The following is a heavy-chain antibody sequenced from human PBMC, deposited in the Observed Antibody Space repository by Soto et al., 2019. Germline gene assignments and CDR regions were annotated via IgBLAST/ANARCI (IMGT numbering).Heavy chain of an antibody. CDR2: ISSSSSYI. J-gene: IGHJ4*02. Sequence: EVQLVESGGGLVKPGGSLRLSCAASGFTFSSYSMNWVRQAPGKGLEWVSSISSSSSYIYCADSVKGRFTISRDNAKNSLYLQMNSLRAEDTAVYYCARDLRGSSGFWGQGTLVTVSS. CDR1: GFTFSSYS. D-gene: IGHD6-19*01. V-gene: IGHV3-21*01. CDR3: ARDLRGSSGF.